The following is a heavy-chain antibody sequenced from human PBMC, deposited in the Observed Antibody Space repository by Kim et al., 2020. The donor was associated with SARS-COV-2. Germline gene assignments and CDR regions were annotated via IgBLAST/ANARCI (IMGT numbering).Heavy chain of an antibody. J-gene: IGHJ4*02. CDR3: ARGSWGYVILTGYYNEYYFDY. CDR1: GGSISSYY. V-gene: IGHV4-59*01. CDR2: IYYSGST. D-gene: IGHD3-9*01. Sequence: SETLSLTCTVSGGSISSYYWSWIRQPPGKGLEWIGYIYYSGSTNYNPSPKSRVTISVDTSKNQFSLKLSSVTAADTAVYYCARGSWGYVILTGYYNEYYFDYWGQGTLVTVSS.